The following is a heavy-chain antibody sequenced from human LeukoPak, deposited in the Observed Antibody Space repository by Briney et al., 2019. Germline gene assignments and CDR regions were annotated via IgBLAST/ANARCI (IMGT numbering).Heavy chain of an antibody. D-gene: IGHD4/OR15-4a*01. CDR1: GFSFSTYE. CDR2: ISASGQTI. J-gene: IGHJ3*02. Sequence: GGSLRLSCAASGFSFSTYEFHWVRHAPGKGLEWVSYISASGQTIYYADSVRGRFTISRDNAKNSLYLQMNSLGAEDTAVYHCARDRDVDYGNDGFDIWGQGTTVTVSS. V-gene: IGHV3-48*03. CDR3: ARDRDVDYGNDGFDI.